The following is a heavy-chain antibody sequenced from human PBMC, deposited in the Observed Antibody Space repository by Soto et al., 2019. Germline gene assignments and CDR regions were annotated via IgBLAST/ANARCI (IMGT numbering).Heavy chain of an antibody. CDR3: ARGGAVWSRRNFDV. CDR1: GASIASGGYC. D-gene: IGHD3-3*01. J-gene: IGHJ2*01. Sequence: QLQLQESGSGLVKPSQTLSLTCTVSGASIASGGYCWSWIRQPPGKALESIGYVYQNGNAYLNPSLNSRVTMSVDKSKNQFSLKVSSVTAADTAVYCCARGGAVWSRRNFDVWGRGTLVSVSS. CDR2: VYQNGNA. V-gene: IGHV4-30-2*01.